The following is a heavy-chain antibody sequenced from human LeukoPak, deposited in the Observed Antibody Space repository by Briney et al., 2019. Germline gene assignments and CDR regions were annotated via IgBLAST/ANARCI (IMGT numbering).Heavy chain of an antibody. CDR2: ISAYNGNT. Sequence: ASVRVSCKTSGYTFSSYGISWLRQAPGQGLEWMGWISAYNGNTNYAQKLQGRVTMTTDTSTSTAYMELRSLRSDDTAVYYCARDGTTGTTYYYYYGMDVWGQGTTVTVSS. V-gene: IGHV1-18*01. CDR3: ARDGTTGTTYYYYYGMDV. CDR1: GYTFSSYG. J-gene: IGHJ6*02. D-gene: IGHD1-1*01.